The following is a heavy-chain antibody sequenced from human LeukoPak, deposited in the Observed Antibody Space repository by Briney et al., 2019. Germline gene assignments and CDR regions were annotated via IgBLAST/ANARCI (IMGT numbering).Heavy chain of an antibody. Sequence: SETLSLTCTVSGGSISSYYWSWIRQPPGKGLEWIGYIYYSGSTNYNPSLKSRVTISVDTSKNQFSLKLSSVTAADTAVYYCARVGGGGIVEGTYLDYWGQGTLVTVSS. J-gene: IGHJ4*02. CDR3: ARVGGGGIVEGTYLDY. V-gene: IGHV4-59*01. CDR1: GGSISSYY. CDR2: IYYSGST. D-gene: IGHD3-16*01.